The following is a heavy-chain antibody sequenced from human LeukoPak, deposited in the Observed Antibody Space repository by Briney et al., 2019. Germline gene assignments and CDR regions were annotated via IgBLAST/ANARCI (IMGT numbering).Heavy chain of an antibody. V-gene: IGHV1-69*05. Sequence: SVKVSCKASGGTFISYAISWVRQAPGQGLEWMGGIISIFGTANYAQKFQGRVTITTDESTSTASMELSSLRSEHTAVYYCARSLDYYDSSGYYYYFDYWGQGTLVTVSS. J-gene: IGHJ4*02. CDR1: GGTFISYA. CDR2: IISIFGTA. CDR3: ARSLDYYDSSGYYYYFDY. D-gene: IGHD3-22*01.